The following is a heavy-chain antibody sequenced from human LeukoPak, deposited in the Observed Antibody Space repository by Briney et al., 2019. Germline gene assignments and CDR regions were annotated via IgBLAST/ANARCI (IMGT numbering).Heavy chain of an antibody. CDR3: ARSIWPSGYYYYFDY. Sequence: PSETLSLTCTVSGGSISSSSYYWGWIRQPPGKGLEWIGSIYYSGSTYYNPSLKSRVTISVDTSKNQSSLKLSSVTAADTAVYYCARSIWPSGYYYYFDYWGQGTLVTVSS. V-gene: IGHV4-39*07. J-gene: IGHJ4*02. CDR2: IYYSGST. CDR1: GGSISSSSYY. D-gene: IGHD3-22*01.